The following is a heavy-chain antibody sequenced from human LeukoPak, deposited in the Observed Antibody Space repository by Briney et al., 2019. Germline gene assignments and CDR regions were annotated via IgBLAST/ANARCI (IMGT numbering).Heavy chain of an antibody. J-gene: IGHJ4*02. CDR1: GFTFSSYS. CDR3: ARDGRYCSGGSCYSRYFDY. Sequence: AGGSLRLSCAASGFTFSSYSMNWVRQAPGKGLEWVSSISSSSSYIYYADSVEGRFTISRDNAKNSLYLQMNSLRAEDTAVYYCARDGRYCSGGSCYSRYFDYWGQGTLVTVSS. V-gene: IGHV3-21*01. CDR2: ISSSSSYI. D-gene: IGHD2-15*01.